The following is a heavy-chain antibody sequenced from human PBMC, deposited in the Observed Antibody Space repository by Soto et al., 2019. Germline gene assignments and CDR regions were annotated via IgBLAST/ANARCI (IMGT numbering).Heavy chain of an antibody. J-gene: IGHJ4*02. V-gene: IGHV3-21*06. Sequence: EVQLVEAGGGLGKPGGSLRLSCAASGFTFTRYSMNWVRQAPGKGLEWVSSISSTTNYIYYGDSMKGRFTISRDNAKNSLYLEMNSLRAEDTAVYYYARESEDLTSNFDYWGQGTLVTVSS. CDR1: GFTFTRYS. CDR2: ISSTTNYI. CDR3: ARESEDLTSNFDY.